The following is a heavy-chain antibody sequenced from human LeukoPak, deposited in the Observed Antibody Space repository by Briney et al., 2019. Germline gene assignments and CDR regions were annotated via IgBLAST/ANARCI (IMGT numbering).Heavy chain of an antibody. D-gene: IGHD3-22*01. CDR3: ARMPYDSSGYSMY. CDR1: GYTFASYD. CDR2: ISGYNGNT. V-gene: IGHV1-18*01. Sequence: GASVKVSCKASGYTFASYDINWVRQAPGQGLEWMGWISGYNGNTNYAQKLQGRVTMTTDTSTNTAYMELRSLRSDDTAVYYCARMPYDSSGYSMYWGQGTLVTVSS. J-gene: IGHJ4*02.